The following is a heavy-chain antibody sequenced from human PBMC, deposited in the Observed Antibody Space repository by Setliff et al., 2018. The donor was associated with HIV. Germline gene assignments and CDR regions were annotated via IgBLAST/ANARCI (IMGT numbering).Heavy chain of an antibody. CDR2: IDYRGST. CDR3: TRQAFGGAPRTPLDS. V-gene: IGHV4-59*08. Sequence: PSETLSLTCTVSGGPLSSYYWNWIRQPPGKGLEWNGDIDYRGSTNYSPSFHSRVTVLVDTSKNHFSLILTSVTAADTAVYYCTRQAFGGAPRTPLDSWGQGTLVTVSS. J-gene: IGHJ4*02. D-gene: IGHD3-16*01. CDR1: GGPLSSYY.